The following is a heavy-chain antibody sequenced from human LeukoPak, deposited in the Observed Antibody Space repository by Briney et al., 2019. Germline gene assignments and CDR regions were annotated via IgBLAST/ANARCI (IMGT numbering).Heavy chain of an antibody. J-gene: IGHJ4*02. CDR2: ISSSGSTI. V-gene: IGHV3-48*03. CDR3: ARDEAPPDYYDSSGYYPFDC. D-gene: IGHD3-22*01. CDR1: GFTFSSYE. Sequence: GGSLRLSCAASGFTFSSYEMNWVRQAPGKGLEWVSYISSSGSTIYYADSVKGRFTISRDNAKNSLYLQMNSLRAEDTAVYYCARDEAPPDYYDSSGYYPFDCWGQGTLVTVSS.